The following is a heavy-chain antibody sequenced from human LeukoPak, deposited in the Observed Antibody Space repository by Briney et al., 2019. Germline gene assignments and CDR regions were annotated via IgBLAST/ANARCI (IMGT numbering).Heavy chain of an antibody. Sequence: ASVKVSCKASGYTFTSYYMHWVRQAPGQGLEWMGIINPSGGSTSYAQKFQGRVTMTRDTSTSTVYMELSSLRSEDTAVYYCARSGVRNDSSGPFDYWGQGTLVTVSS. V-gene: IGHV1-46*01. CDR3: ARSGVRNDSSGPFDY. D-gene: IGHD3-22*01. J-gene: IGHJ4*02. CDR2: INPSGGST. CDR1: GYTFTSYY.